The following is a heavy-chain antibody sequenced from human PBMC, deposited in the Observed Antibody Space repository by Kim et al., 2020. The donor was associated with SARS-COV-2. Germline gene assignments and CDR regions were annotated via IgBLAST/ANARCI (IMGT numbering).Heavy chain of an antibody. Sequence: GGSLRLSCEASGFTFSTHYMSWVRQAPGKVLEWVANIKEYASDESYADTVKGRFTISRDNARNSLYLQMNNLIVEDTAVYYCAKGWGFDNWGQGTLVTVS. D-gene: IGHD3-16*01. V-gene: IGHV3-7*01. J-gene: IGHJ4*02. CDR3: AKGWGFDN. CDR1: GFTFSTHY. CDR2: IKEYASDE.